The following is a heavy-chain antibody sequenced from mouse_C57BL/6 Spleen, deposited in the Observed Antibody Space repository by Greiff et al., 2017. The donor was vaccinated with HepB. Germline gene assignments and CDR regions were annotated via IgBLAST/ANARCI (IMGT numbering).Heavy chain of an antibody. CDR1: GYAFSSSW. D-gene: IGHD1-3*01. CDR3: ARYPEYSPRGFFDY. J-gene: IGHJ2*01. CDR2: IYPGDGDT. Sequence: VQLQQSGPELVKPGASVKISCKASGYAFSSSWMNWVKQRPGKGLEWIGRIYPGDGDTNYNGKFKGKATLTADKSSSTAYMQLSSLTSEDSAVYFCARYPEYSPRGFFDYWGQGTTLTVSS. V-gene: IGHV1-82*01.